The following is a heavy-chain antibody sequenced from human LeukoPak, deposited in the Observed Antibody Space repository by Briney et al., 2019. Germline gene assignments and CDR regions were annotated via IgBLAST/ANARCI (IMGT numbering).Heavy chain of an antibody. CDR3: ARDMGPSRGYDEALGY. D-gene: IGHD5-12*01. V-gene: IGHV3-21*01. CDR2: ISISSTYI. CDR1: AFTFSRYG. J-gene: IGHJ4*02. Sequence: PGGALRLSCAASAFTFSRYGMNWVRQAPGKGLEWVSSISISSTYIYYADSVKGRFTNSRDNAKNSLYVQMKSLRVEDTAVYYCARDMGPSRGYDEALGYWGQGILVTVSS.